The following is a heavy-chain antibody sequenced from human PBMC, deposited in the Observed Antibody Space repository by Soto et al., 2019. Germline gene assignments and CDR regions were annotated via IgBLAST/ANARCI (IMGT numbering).Heavy chain of an antibody. CDR3: ASLTTSSSPPSGHFDY. V-gene: IGHV4-61*01. J-gene: IGHJ4*02. CDR2: IYYSGST. CDR1: GGSVSSGSYY. Sequence: PSETLSLTCTVSGGSVSSGSYYWSWIRQPPGKGLEWIGYIYYSGSTNYNPSLKSRVTISVDTSKNQFSLKLSSVTAADTAVYYCASLTTSSSPPSGHFDYWGQGTLVTVSS. D-gene: IGHD6-13*01.